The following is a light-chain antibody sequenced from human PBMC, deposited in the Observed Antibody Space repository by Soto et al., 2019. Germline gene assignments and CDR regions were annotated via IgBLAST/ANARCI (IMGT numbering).Light chain of an antibody. CDR1: QSVNYY. Sequence: EIVLTQSPAALSLSPGDTATLSCRASQSVNYYLAWYQQKPGQAPRLLIYDASSRATGIPARFSGSGSGTDFTLTIGRLEPEDFAVYYCQQRSNWPRTFGQGTKVEIK. CDR2: DAS. CDR3: QQRSNWPRT. V-gene: IGKV3-11*01. J-gene: IGKJ2*01.